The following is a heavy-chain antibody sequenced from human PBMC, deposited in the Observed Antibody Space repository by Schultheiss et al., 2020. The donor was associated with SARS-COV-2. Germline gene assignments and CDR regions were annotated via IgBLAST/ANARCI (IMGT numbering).Heavy chain of an antibody. D-gene: IGHD6-13*01. V-gene: IGHV4-59*08. CDR3: ARRALWSSSWYPTAYDAFDI. CDR1: GGSIRSHY. CDR2: IYYSGST. Sequence: SETLSLTCSVSGGSIRSHYWSWIRQPPGKGLEWIGYIYYSGSTNYNPSLKSRVTISVDTSKNQFSLKLSSVTAADTAVYYCARRALWSSSWYPTAYDAFDIWGQGTMVTVSS. J-gene: IGHJ3*02.